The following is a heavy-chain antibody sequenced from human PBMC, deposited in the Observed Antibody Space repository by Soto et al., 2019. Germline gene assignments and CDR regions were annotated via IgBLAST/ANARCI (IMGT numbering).Heavy chain of an antibody. D-gene: IGHD6-6*01. CDR2: MNPNSGNT. V-gene: IGHV1-8*01. CDR3: ARADEYSSLSYYYMDV. CDR1: GYTFTSYD. J-gene: IGHJ6*03. Sequence: SCKASGYTFTSYDINWVRQATGQGLEWMGWMNPNSGNTGYAQKFQGRVTMTRNTSISTAYMELSSLRSEDTAVYYCARADEYSSLSYYYMDVWGKGTTVTVSS.